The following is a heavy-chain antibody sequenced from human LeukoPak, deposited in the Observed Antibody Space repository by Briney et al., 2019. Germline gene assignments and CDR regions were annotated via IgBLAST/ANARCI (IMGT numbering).Heavy chain of an antibody. CDR1: GFTFSSYA. D-gene: IGHD3-22*01. J-gene: IGHJ4*02. V-gene: IGHV3-23*01. Sequence: GGSLRLSCAASGFTFSSYAMSWVRQAPGKGLEWVSAISGSGGSTYYADSVKGRCTISRDNSKNTLYLQMNSLRAEDTAVYYCAKDPTTYYYDSSGYYYHYWGQGTLVTVSS. CDR2: ISGSGGST. CDR3: AKDPTTYYYDSSGYYYHY.